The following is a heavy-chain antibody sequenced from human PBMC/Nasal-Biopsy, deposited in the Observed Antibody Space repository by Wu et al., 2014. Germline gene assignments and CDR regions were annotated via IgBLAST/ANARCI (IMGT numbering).Heavy chain of an antibody. D-gene: IGHD2-8*01. CDR1: GFDFREFG. CDR2: IAYDGSGP. J-gene: IGHJ6*03. V-gene: IGHV3-30*04. Sequence: LRLSCATLGFDFREFGMHWVRQAPGKGLEWVAFIAYDGSGPKYADVVKGRFIISRDNSKSTLDLQMSSLRPEDTAVYYCARDGVLKRYNTYYHMDVWGKGTTVSVSS. CDR3: ARDGVLKRYNTYYHMDV.